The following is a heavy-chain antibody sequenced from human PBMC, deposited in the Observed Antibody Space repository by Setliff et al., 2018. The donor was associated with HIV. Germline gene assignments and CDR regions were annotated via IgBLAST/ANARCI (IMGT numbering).Heavy chain of an antibody. V-gene: IGHV1-24*01. Sequence: ASVKVSCKVYGYTLSELSIHWVRQAPGKGLEWMGYFDPEDGETVYALKFQGRVTMTEDTSTDTAYMELRSLRSDDTAVYYCAGRDGYNRYYFDFWGQGTLVTVS. CDR2: FDPEDGET. D-gene: IGHD5-12*01. CDR1: GYTLSELS. CDR3: AGRDGYNRYYFDF. J-gene: IGHJ4*02.